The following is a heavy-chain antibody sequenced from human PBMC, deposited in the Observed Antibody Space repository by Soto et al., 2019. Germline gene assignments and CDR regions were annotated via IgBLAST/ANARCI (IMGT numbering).Heavy chain of an antibody. D-gene: IGHD3-22*01. J-gene: IGHJ5*02. V-gene: IGHV3-73*01. CDR1: GFTFSGSA. Sequence: GGFLRLSCAASGFTFSGSAMHWVRQASGKGLEWVGRIRSKSNSYATAYAASVKGRFTISRDDSKDTAYLQMNSLKTEDTAVYYCTRDPRNYYDSIGSANWFDPWGQGTLVTVSS. CDR3: TRDPRNYYDSIGSANWFDP. CDR2: IRSKSNSYAT.